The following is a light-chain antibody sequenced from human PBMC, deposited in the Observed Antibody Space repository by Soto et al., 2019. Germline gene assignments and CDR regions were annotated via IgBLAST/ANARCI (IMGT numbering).Light chain of an antibody. CDR2: AAT. Sequence: AVQMTQSPSSLSASVGDRVTITCRASQDIRNDLGWYQQKPGKAPKLLIFAATSLQSGVPSRFRGSGSGPDFPLTSSSLQPEDFATYHCLQDYTYPPTFGHGTKVEI. CDR1: QDIRND. V-gene: IGKV1-6*01. CDR3: LQDYTYPPT. J-gene: IGKJ1*01.